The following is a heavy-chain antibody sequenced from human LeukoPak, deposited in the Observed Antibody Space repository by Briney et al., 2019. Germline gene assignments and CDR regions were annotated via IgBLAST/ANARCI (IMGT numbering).Heavy chain of an antibody. Sequence: SETLSLTCTVSGGSISGYYWSWIRQPPGKGLEWIGYIYYSGSTNYNPSLKSRVTISVDTSKNQFSLKLSSVTAADTAVYYCARIMRGSYYVLDYWGQGTLVTVSS. D-gene: IGHD1-26*01. CDR1: GGSISGYY. V-gene: IGHV4-59*08. CDR3: ARIMRGSYYVLDY. J-gene: IGHJ4*02. CDR2: IYYSGST.